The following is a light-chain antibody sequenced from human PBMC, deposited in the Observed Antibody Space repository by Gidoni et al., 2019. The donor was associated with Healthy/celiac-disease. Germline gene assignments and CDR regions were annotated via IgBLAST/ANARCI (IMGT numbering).Light chain of an antibody. CDR2: DAS. V-gene: IGKV1-33*01. Sequence: DIHMPPSPSSLSASVGDRVTIPCQASQDISNYFNWYQQKPGKAPKLLIYDASNLETGVPSRFSGSGSGTDFTFTISRLQPEDIATYYCQQYDNLPLTFGGGTKVEIK. CDR1: QDISNY. J-gene: IGKJ4*01. CDR3: QQYDNLPLT.